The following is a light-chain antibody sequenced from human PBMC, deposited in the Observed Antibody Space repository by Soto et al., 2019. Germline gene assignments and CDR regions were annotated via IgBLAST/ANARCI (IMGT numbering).Light chain of an antibody. V-gene: IGKV1-5*03. J-gene: IGKJ4*01. CDR2: KAS. CDR1: QSVSGW. Sequence: DIQMTQSPSTLSASVGDRVTITCRASQSVSGWLAWYQQRPGKAPNLLVSKASSLESGVPSRFSGSGSGIEFTLTISSLQPDDFATYYCQHYDTYPLTFGGGTKVEIK. CDR3: QHYDTYPLT.